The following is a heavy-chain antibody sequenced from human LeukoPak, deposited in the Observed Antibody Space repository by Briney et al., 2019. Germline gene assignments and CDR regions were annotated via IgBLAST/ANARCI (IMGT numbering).Heavy chain of an antibody. CDR1: GFTFSSYW. CDR2: ISGSGGST. J-gene: IGHJ4*02. V-gene: IGHV3-23*01. Sequence: GGSLRLSCAASGFTFSSYWMSWVRQAPGKGLEWVSAISGSGGSTYYADSVKGRFTISRDNSKNTLYLQMNSLRAEDTAVYYCAKHGGNSVASRSRYFDYWGQGTLVTVSS. CDR3: AKHGGNSVASRSRYFDY. D-gene: IGHD4-23*01.